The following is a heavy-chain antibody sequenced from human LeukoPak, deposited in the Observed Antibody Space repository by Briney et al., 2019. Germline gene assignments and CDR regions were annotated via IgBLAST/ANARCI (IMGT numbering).Heavy chain of an antibody. CDR3: AKYRAGQQPYWFDP. CDR2: ISWNSGSI. Sequence: GRSLRLSCAASGFTFDDYAMHWVRQAPGKGLEWVSGISWNSGSIGYADSVKGRFTISRDNAKNSLYLQMNSLRAEDTALYYCAKYRAGQQPYWFDPWGQGTLVTVSS. D-gene: IGHD6-13*01. V-gene: IGHV3-9*01. CDR1: GFTFDDYA. J-gene: IGHJ5*02.